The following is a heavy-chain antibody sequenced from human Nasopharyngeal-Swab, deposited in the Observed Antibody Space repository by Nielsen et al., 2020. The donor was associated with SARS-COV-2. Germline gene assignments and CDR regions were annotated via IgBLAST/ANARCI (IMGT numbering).Heavy chain of an antibody. V-gene: IGHV3-30*18. D-gene: IGHD6-13*01. J-gene: IGHJ6*03. CDR2: ISYDGSNK. Sequence: VRQAPGKGLEWVAVISYDGSNKYYADSVKGRFTISRDNSKNTLYLQVNSLRAEDTAVYYCAKTAGAADYYYYYMDVWGKGTTVTVSS. CDR3: AKTAGAADYYYYYMDV.